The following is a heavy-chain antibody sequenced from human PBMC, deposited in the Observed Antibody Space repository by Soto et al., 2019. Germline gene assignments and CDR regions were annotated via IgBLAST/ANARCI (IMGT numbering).Heavy chain of an antibody. Sequence: ASVKVSCKASGYTFTSYDINWVRQATGQGLEWMGWINANNGNTNYAQKLQGRVTMTTDTSTSTAYMELRSLRSDDTAVYYCARTGKGDFTAHWGQGTLVTVSS. CDR2: INANNGNT. CDR1: GYTFTSYD. J-gene: IGHJ4*02. CDR3: ARTGKGDFTAH. V-gene: IGHV1-18*01. D-gene: IGHD3-16*01.